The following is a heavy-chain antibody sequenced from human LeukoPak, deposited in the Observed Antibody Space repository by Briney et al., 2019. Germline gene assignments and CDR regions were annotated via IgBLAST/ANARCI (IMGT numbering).Heavy chain of an antibody. CDR1: GVIFSNYG. V-gene: IGHV3-30*02. CDR2: IHYDGSNK. CDR3: VKEGYCSGASCYNFDY. Sequence: PGGSLRLSCVASGVIFSNYGMHWVRRAPGKGLEWVAFIHYDGSNKDYADSVKGRFTISRDNSKKTVYLQMNSLRAEDTAIYYCVKEGYCSGASCYNFDYWGQGTLVTVSS. J-gene: IGHJ4*02. D-gene: IGHD2-2*02.